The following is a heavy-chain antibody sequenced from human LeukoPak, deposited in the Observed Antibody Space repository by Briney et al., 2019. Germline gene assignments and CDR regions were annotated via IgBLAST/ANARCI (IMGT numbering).Heavy chain of an antibody. Sequence: SETLSLTCTVSGGSISSYYWSWIRQPAGKGLEWIGRIYTSGSTNYNPSLTSRVTISVDTSKNQFSLKLSSVTAADTAVYYCARTTEGGYTYDYFYYYYMDVWGKGTTVTISS. CDR1: GGSISSYY. CDR3: ARTTEGGYTYDYFYYYYMDV. J-gene: IGHJ6*03. D-gene: IGHD5-18*01. CDR2: IYTSGST. V-gene: IGHV4-4*07.